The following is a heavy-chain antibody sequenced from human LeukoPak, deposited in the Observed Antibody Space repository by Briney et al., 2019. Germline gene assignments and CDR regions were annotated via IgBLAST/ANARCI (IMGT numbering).Heavy chain of an antibody. CDR1: GGSISSAGYH. J-gene: IGHJ4*02. V-gene: IGHV4-30-2*01. CDR2: ISHDENT. Sequence: ASETLSLTCTVSGGSISSAGYHWSWIRQPPGKGLEWIGYISHDENTFYNPSLKSRVTISVDTSKNQFSLKLSSVTAADTAVYYCAKTYYYDSSGYPTYSPFDYWGQGTLVTVSS. CDR3: AKTYYYDSSGYPTYSPFDY. D-gene: IGHD3-22*01.